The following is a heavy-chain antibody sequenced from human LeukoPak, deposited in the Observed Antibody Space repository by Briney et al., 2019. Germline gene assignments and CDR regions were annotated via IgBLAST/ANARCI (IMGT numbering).Heavy chain of an antibody. CDR2: ISFDGNKQ. Sequence: GGSLRLSCAASGFPFSTYAKHWVRQAPGKGLEWLGLISFDGNKQNYPASVKGRFTISRDNSKNTLYLQMNSLRPEDTALYYCARESHEGATRAYNWFDPWGQGTLVTVSS. CDR1: GFPFSTYA. D-gene: IGHD1-26*01. V-gene: IGHV3-30*04. J-gene: IGHJ5*02. CDR3: ARESHEGATRAYNWFDP.